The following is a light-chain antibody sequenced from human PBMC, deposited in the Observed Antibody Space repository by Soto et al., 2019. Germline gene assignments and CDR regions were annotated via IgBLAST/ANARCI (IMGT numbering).Light chain of an antibody. Sequence: QSALTQPASLSGSPGQSITISCTGTSSDIGAYDYVSWFQQHPGKAPKLMISEVNNRPSGVSNRFSGSKSGNTASLTISGLQAEDEADYYCSSYRSDTYVFGTGTKLTVL. CDR2: EVN. CDR3: SSYRSDTYV. CDR1: SSDIGAYDY. V-gene: IGLV2-14*01. J-gene: IGLJ1*01.